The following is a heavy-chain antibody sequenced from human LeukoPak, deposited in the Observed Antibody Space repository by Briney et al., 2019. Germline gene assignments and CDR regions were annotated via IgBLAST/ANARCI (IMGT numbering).Heavy chain of an antibody. CDR2: INAGNGNT. Sequence: ASVKVSCKASGYTFTSYAMHWVRQAPGQRLEWMGWINAGNGNTKYSQKFQGRVTITRDTSASTAFMELSSLRSEDTAVYYCASPSSLTIAAADTWGQGTLVTVSS. D-gene: IGHD6-13*01. CDR3: ASPSSLTIAAADT. CDR1: GYTFTSYA. J-gene: IGHJ5*02. V-gene: IGHV1-3*01.